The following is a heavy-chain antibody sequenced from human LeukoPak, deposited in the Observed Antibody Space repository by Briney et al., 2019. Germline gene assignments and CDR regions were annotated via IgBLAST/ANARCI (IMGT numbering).Heavy chain of an antibody. D-gene: IGHD3-22*01. Sequence: SETLFLTCAVSGGSISSSNWWSWVRQPPGKGLGGVWGIFHSGSTNYNPSLKSRVTISVDKSKNQFSLKLSSVTAADTAVYYCASRGYDSSGYYVLSRDYWGQGTLVTVSS. V-gene: IGHV4-4*02. CDR1: GGSISSSNW. J-gene: IGHJ4*02. CDR2: IFHSGST. CDR3: ASRGYDSSGYYVLSRDY.